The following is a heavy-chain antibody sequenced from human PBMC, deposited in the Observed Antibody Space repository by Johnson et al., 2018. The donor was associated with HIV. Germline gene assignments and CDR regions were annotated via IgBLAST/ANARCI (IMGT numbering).Heavy chain of an antibody. V-gene: IGHV3-15*01. Sequence: VQLVESGGGLIQPGGSLRLSCAASGFTFSNAWMSWVRQAPGKGLEWVGRIKSKTDGGTTDYAAPGKGRFTISRDDSKNTLYLQMNSLKTEDTAVYYCARDNEVTNAFDIWGQGTMVTVSS. CDR1: GFTFSNAW. CDR3: ARDNEVTNAFDI. J-gene: IGHJ3*02. D-gene: IGHD4-11*01. CDR2: IKSKTDGGTT.